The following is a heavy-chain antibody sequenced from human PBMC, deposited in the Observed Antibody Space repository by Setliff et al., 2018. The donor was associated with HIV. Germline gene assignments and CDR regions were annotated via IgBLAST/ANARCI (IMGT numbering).Heavy chain of an antibody. CDR3: ARSYGYNVDY. J-gene: IGHJ4*02. Sequence: ETLSLTCTVSGDFISSYYWTWIRQPPGKGLEWIGYVYYSGSSNYNPSLQSRVTISVDTSKNQFFLILSSVTAADTAMYYCARSYGYNVDYWGQGKLVTVSS. CDR1: GDFISSYY. V-gene: IGHV4-59*01. CDR2: VYYSGSS. D-gene: IGHD3-16*01.